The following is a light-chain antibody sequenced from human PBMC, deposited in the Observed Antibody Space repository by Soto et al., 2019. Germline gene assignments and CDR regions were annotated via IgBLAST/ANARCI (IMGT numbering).Light chain of an antibody. CDR1: SSDVGGYNY. CDR3: SSYTSIITLYV. J-gene: IGLJ1*01. V-gene: IGLV2-14*01. Sequence: SALTQPASVSGSPGQSITISCTGTSSDVGGYNYVSWYQQHPGKAPKLMIYEVSNRPSGVSDRLSGSKSGNTASLTISGLQAEDEADYYCSSYTSIITLYVFGSGTKVTVL. CDR2: EVS.